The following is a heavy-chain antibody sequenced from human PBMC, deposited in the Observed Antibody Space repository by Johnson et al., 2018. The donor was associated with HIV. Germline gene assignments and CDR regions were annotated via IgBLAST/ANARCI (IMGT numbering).Heavy chain of an antibody. D-gene: IGHD1-1*01. CDR1: GFTFSDHW. J-gene: IGHJ3*02. Sequence: EQLVESGGGLVQPGGSLRLSCGASGFTFSDHWMQWVRQVPGKGLEWLSYISGSGFDTFYADSVTGRFTISRDNSKNTLYLQMNSRRAEDTAVYYCARPQGTGDAFDIWGQGTMVTVSS. CDR2: ISGSGFDT. CDR3: ARPQGTGDAFDI. V-gene: IGHV3-48*01.